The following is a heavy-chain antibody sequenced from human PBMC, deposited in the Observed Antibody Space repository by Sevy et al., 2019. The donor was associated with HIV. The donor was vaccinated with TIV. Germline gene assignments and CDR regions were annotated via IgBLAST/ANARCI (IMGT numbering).Heavy chain of an antibody. V-gene: IGHV1-24*01. D-gene: IGHD3-22*01. CDR1: GFTFNDYG. J-gene: IGHJ3*02. CDR3: ATQHPTQITMIVVGTFDI. Sequence: GGSLRLSCAASGFTFNDYGMHWVRQAPGKGLEWMGGFDPEDGETIYAQKFQGRVTMTEDTSTDTAYMELSSLRSEDTAVYYCATQHPTQITMIVVGTFDIWGQGTMVTVSS. CDR2: FDPEDGET.